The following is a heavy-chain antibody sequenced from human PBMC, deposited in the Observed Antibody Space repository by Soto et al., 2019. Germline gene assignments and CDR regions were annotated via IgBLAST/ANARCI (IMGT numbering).Heavy chain of an antibody. Sequence: QVHLQESGPGLVKPWETMSLTCTASGASIRNFYWNWVRQFPGKGLEWIGHIYIGERTNYNPSLKSRVTISVDTSKNQFSLKLSSVTVADTAVYYCAQTTGWPGFDYWGQGTLVAVSS. CDR1: GASIRNFY. V-gene: IGHV4-4*09. D-gene: IGHD6-19*01. CDR3: AQTTGWPGFDY. CDR2: IYIGERT. J-gene: IGHJ4*02.